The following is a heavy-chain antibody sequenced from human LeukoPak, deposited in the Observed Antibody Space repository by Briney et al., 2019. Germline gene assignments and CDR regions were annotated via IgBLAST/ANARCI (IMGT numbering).Heavy chain of an antibody. V-gene: IGHV5-51*01. Sequence: GESLKISCKGSGYIFTSYWIGRERQIPGKGLEWMGVIYGADYTTIYSPPFHGQITISADKSITTAYLQWTSLKAPDTAMYYCARRPAGTRTFDYWGQGALVTVSS. CDR1: GYIFTSYW. CDR2: IYGADYTT. D-gene: IGHD1-7*01. CDR3: ARRPAGTRTFDY. J-gene: IGHJ4*02.